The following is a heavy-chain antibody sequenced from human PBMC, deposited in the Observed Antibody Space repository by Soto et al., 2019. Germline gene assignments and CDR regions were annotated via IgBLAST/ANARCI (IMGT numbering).Heavy chain of an antibody. D-gene: IGHD3-22*01. CDR3: ARNYYYDSSGYYGY. Sequence: GGSLRLSCAASGFTFSSYSMNWVRQAPGKGLEWVSYISSSSSTIYYADSVKGRFTISRVNAKNSLYLQMNSLRDEDTAVYYCARNYYYDSSGYYGYWGQGTLVTVSS. CDR1: GFTFSSYS. J-gene: IGHJ4*02. V-gene: IGHV3-48*02. CDR2: ISSSSSTI.